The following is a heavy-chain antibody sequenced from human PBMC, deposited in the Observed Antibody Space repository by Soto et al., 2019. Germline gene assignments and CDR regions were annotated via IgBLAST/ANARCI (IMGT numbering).Heavy chain of an antibody. CDR2: IYYSGST. CDR1: GGSVSSGSYY. CDR3: ARDKLGRLPGEWLIDY. J-gene: IGHJ4*02. Sequence: PSETLSLTCTVSGGSVSSGSYYWSWIRQPPGKGLEWIGYIYYSGSTNYNPSLKSRVTISVDTSKNQFSLKLSSVTAADTAVYYCARDKLGRLPGEWLIDYWGQGTLVTVSS. V-gene: IGHV4-61*01. D-gene: IGHD3-3*01.